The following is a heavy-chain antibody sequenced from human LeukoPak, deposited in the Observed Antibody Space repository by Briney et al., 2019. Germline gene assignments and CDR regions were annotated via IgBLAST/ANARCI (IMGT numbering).Heavy chain of an antibody. CDR3: ARGPMDIVVVRPGWFDP. CDR2: IYHSGST. CDR1: GGSISSGGYY. D-gene: IGHD2-2*03. J-gene: IGHJ5*02. Sequence: PSETLSLTCTVSGGSISSGGYYWSWIRQPPGKGLEWIGYIYHSGSTYYNPSLKSRVTISVDRSKNQFSLKLSSVTAADTAVYYCARGPMDIVVVRPGWFDPWGQGTLVTVSS. V-gene: IGHV4-30-2*01.